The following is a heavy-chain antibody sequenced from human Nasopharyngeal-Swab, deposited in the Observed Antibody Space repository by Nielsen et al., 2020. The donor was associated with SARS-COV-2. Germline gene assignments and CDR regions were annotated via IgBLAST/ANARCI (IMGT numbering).Heavy chain of an antibody. J-gene: IGHJ6*02. V-gene: IGHV1-69*13. CDR2: IIPIFGTA. Sequence: SVKVSCKASGGTFSGYAISWVRQAPGQGLEWMGGIIPIFGTANYAQKFQGRVTITADESTSTAYMELSSLRSEDTAVYYCARVKYYYGMDVWGQGTTVTVSS. CDR3: ARVKYYYGMDV. CDR1: GGTFSGYA.